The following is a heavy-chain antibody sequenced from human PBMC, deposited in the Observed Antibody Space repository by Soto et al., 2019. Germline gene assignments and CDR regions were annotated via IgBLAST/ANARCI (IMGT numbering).Heavy chain of an antibody. V-gene: IGHV1-69*12. CDR2: IVPIVDTS. D-gene: IGHD5-12*01. Sequence: QVQLVQSGAEVRQPASSVKVSCTTSGGTFSSYAISWVRQAPGQGLEWMGGIVPIVDTSTYAQKLQGRVTITADESTSTAYMELSSLRADDTAIYYCVRVVAIPGYPDNWGQGTLVTVSS. J-gene: IGHJ4*02. CDR3: VRVVAIPGYPDN. CDR1: GGTFSSYA.